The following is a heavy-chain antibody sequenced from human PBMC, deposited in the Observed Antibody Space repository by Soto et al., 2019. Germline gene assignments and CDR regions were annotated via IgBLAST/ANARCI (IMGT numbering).Heavy chain of an antibody. CDR1: GLSLSEDL. CDR2: VHFSGST. CDR3: ARFGAAAAHDDN. D-gene: IGHD6-13*01. J-gene: IGHJ4*01. Sequence: PSETLSITCDVYGLSLSEDLWCCFRQAPGKGLEWVGYVHFSGSTTYNPSLAPRLNISFDMSKSQVYLQLTSVTAADTAVYYCARFGAAAAHDDNWGRGVLVTVS. V-gene: IGHV4-59*01.